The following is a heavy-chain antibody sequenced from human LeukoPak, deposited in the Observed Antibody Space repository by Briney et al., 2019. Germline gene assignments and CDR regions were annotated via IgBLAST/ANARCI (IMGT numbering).Heavy chain of an antibody. CDR1: GGSFSGYY. CDR2: INHSGST. D-gene: IGHD5-18*01. V-gene: IGHV4-34*01. Sequence: SETLSLTCAVYGGSFSGYYWSWIRQPPGKGREWIGEINHSGSTNYNPSLKSRVTISVDTSKNQFSLKLSSVTAADTAVYYRARGRKYTSGYRVTELGSGYSDYWGQGTLVTVSS. CDR3: ARGRKYTSGYRVTELGSGYSDY. J-gene: IGHJ4*02.